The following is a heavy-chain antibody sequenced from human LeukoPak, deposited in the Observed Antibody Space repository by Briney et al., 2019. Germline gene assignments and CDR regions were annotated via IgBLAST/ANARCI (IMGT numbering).Heavy chain of an antibody. Sequence: PGGSLRLSCAASGFTFSSYAMSWVRQAPGKGLEWVSAISGSGGSTYYADSVKGRFTISRDNSKNTLYLQVNSLRAEDTAVYYCAKGSAAMVRGVISHWGQGTLVTVSS. CDR2: ISGSGGST. V-gene: IGHV3-23*01. D-gene: IGHD3-10*01. J-gene: IGHJ4*02. CDR1: GFTFSSYA. CDR3: AKGSAAMVRGVISH.